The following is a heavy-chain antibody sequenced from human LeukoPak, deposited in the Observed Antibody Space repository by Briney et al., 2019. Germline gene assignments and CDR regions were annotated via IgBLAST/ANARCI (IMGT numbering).Heavy chain of an antibody. CDR1: GFTLSDYY. CDR2: ISSSGSTI. D-gene: IGHD2-15*01. V-gene: IGHV3-11*01. CDR3: ARDLGYCSGGSCEAGGFDI. J-gene: IGHJ3*02. Sequence: AGGSLILSCAASGFTLSDYYMSWIRQAPGKGLEWVSYISSSGSTIYYADSVKGRFTISRDNAKNSLYLQMNSLRAEDTAVYYCARDLGYCSGGSCEAGGFDIWGQGTMVTVSS.